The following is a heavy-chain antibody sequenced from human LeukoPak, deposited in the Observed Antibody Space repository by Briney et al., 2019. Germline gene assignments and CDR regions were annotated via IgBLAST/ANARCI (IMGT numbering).Heavy chain of an antibody. CDR2: LYPIVSLT. V-gene: IGHV5-10-1*01. D-gene: IGHD2-2*01. J-gene: IGHJ3*02. CDR3: ARGGAVERYCSSTSCYWVDAFDI. Sequence: GESLRISCKGSGYSFTSSWISWVRQIPEKRLDRMGRLYPIVSLTTYSPSFQGHVTISADKSISTAYLQWSSLKASHTAMYYCARGGAVERYCSSTSCYWVDAFDIWGQGTMVTV. CDR1: GYSFTSSW.